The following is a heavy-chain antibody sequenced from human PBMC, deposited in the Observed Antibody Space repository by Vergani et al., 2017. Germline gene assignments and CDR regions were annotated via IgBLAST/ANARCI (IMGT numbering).Heavy chain of an antibody. D-gene: IGHD3-3*01. CDR3: AKDNYDFWGGYNPD. CDR2: ISWNSGSI. CDR1: GFTFDDYA. Sequence: EVQLVESGGGLVQPGRSLRLSCAASGFTFDDYAMHWVRHAPGKGLEWVSGISWNSGSIGYADSVKGRFTISRDNVKNSLYLQMNSLRAEDTALYYCAKDNYDFWGGYNPDWGQGTLVTVSS. V-gene: IGHV3-9*01. J-gene: IGHJ4*02.